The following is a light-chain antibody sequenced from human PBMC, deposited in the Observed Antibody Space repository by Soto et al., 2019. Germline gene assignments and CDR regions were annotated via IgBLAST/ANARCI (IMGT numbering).Light chain of an antibody. CDR3: QQLNTYPVT. J-gene: IGKJ4*01. CDR2: AAS. CDR1: QSVRNY. Sequence: EIVMTQSPATLSVSPGERATLSCRASQSVRNYLAWYQQKPGRAPKLLISAASTLQSGVPARFSGSGSGTDFTLSITSLQPEDFATYYCQQLNTYPVTFGGGTKVDIK. V-gene: IGKV3-15*01.